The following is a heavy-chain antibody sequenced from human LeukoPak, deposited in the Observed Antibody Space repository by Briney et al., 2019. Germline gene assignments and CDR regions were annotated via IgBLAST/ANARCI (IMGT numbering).Heavy chain of an antibody. CDR2: IYYSWST. Sequence: KASETLSLTCIVSGGSISSISSNSYPWGWIRQPPGQGLEWIGSIYYSWSTYYNPSLKRRVTISVDTSKNQFSLKLSSVTAADTALYCCAREMGVVTAHGIDVWGQGTTVSVSS. D-gene: IGHD4-23*01. V-gene: IGHV4-39*02. CDR1: GGSISSISSNSYP. J-gene: IGHJ6*02. CDR3: AREMGVVTAHGIDV.